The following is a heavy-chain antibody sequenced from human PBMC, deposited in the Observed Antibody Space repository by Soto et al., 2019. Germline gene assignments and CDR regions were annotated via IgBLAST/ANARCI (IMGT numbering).Heavy chain of an antibody. CDR2: IYSGGST. CDR3: ASDDSRSYYYYYGMDV. Sequence: GSLRLSCEASGFTISECSMSWVHQAPGKGLEWVSVIYSGGSTYYADSVKGRFTISRDNSKNTLYLQMNSLRAEDTAVYYCASDDSRSYYYYYGMDVWGQGTTVTVSS. CDR1: GFTISECS. D-gene: IGHD2-21*01. J-gene: IGHJ6*02. V-gene: IGHV3-53*01.